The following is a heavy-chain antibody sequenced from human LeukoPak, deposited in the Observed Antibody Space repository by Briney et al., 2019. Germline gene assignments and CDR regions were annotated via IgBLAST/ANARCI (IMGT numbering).Heavy chain of an antibody. CDR3: AKIQKLLGYTYGPPDY. CDR2: ISYDGSNK. D-gene: IGHD5-18*01. CDR1: GFTFSSYA. V-gene: IGHV3-30-3*02. Sequence: GGSLRLSCAASGFTFSSYAMHWVRQAPGKGLEWVAVISYDGSNKYYADSVKGRFTISRDNSKNTLYLQMNSLRPEDTAVYYCAKIQKLLGYTYGPPDYWGQGTLVTVSS. J-gene: IGHJ4*02.